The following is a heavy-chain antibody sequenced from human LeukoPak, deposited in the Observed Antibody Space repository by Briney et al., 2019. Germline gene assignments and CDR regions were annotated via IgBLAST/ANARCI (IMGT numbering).Heavy chain of an antibody. V-gene: IGHV3-23*01. CDR3: AREYTSGWYVVDY. CDR1: RFTFASYA. D-gene: IGHD6-19*01. J-gene: IGHJ4*02. Sequence: PGGSLRLSCAASRFTFASYAMSWVRQAPGKGLQWVSAISDGGGSTYYADSVKGRFTISRDNSKNTLYLQMSGLRAEDTALYYCAREYTSGWYVVDYWGQGTLVTVSS. CDR2: ISDGGGST.